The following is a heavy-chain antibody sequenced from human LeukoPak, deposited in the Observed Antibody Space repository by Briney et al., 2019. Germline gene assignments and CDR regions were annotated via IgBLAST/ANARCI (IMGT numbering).Heavy chain of an antibody. D-gene: IGHD3-10*01. V-gene: IGHV6-1*01. J-gene: IGHJ3*02. CDR2: TYYRSKWYN. Sequence: SQTLSLTCAISGDSVSSNSAAWNWIRQSPSRGLEWLGRTYYRSKWYNDYAVSVKSRITINPDTSKNQFSLKLSSVTAADTAVYYCAGPIYGSHAFDIWGQGTMVTVSS. CDR3: AGPIYGSHAFDI. CDR1: GDSVSSNSAA.